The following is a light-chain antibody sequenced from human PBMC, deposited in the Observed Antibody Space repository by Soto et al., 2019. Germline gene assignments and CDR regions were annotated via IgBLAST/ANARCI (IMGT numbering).Light chain of an antibody. V-gene: IGLV1-40*01. CDR3: QSYDSSLSVVV. CDR2: GNS. J-gene: IGLJ2*01. CDR1: SSNIGAGYD. Sequence: QSVLTQPPSVSGAPGQRVTISCTGSSSNIGAGYDVHWYQQLPGTAPKLLIYGNSNRPSGVPHRFSGSKFGTSASLAITGLRAEDEADYYCQSYDSSLSVVVFGGGTKLTVL.